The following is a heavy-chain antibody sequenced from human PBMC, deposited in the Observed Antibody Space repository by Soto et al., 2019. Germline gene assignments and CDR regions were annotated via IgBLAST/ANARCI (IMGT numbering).Heavy chain of an antibody. CDR2: IYYSGST. J-gene: IGHJ1*01. Sequence: QVQLQESGPGLVKPSQTLSLTCTVSGGSISSGGYYWSWIRQHPGKGLEWIGYIYYSGSTYYNPSLKSRVTISVDTSKNQFSLKLSSVTAAVTAVYYCTREPAAGTSSGYFQHWGLGTLVTVSS. V-gene: IGHV4-31*03. D-gene: IGHD6-13*01. CDR3: TREPAAGTSSGYFQH. CDR1: GGSISSGGYY.